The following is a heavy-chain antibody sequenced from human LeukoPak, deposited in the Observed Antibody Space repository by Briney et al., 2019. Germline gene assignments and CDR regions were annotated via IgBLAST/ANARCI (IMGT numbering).Heavy chain of an antibody. CDR1: GFTFSDYY. Sequence: GESLRLSCAASGFTFSDYYMSWIRQAPGKGLEWVSYISSSGSTIYYADSVKGRFTISRDNAKNSLYLQMNSLRAEDTAVYYCARRRYSYGSDWFDPWGQGTLVTVSS. D-gene: IGHD5-18*01. J-gene: IGHJ5*02. CDR2: ISSSGSTI. CDR3: ARRRYSYGSDWFDP. V-gene: IGHV3-11*04.